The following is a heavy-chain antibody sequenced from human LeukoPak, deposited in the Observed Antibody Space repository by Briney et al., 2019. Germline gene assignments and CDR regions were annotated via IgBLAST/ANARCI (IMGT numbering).Heavy chain of an antibody. CDR1: GYTFTNYG. CDR3: AIRSGSYPYYFDY. CDR2: ISPYKGST. Sequence: ASVKVSCKASGYTFTNYGICWVRQAPGQGLEYMGWISPYKGSTNYAQKLQGRVTMTTDTSTSTAYMELRSLRSDETAMCYCAIRSGSYPYYFDYWGQGTLVTVSS. V-gene: IGHV1-18*01. D-gene: IGHD1-26*01. J-gene: IGHJ4*02.